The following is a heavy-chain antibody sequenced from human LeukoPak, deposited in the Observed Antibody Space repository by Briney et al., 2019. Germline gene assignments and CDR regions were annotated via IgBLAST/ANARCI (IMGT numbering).Heavy chain of an antibody. CDR1: GFTFSSYG. J-gene: IGHJ6*03. V-gene: IGHV3-30*18. D-gene: IGHD6-13*01. CDR2: ISYDGSNK. Sequence: GGSLRLSCAASGFTFSSYGMHWVRQAPGKGLEWVAVISYDGSNKYYADSVKGRFTISRDNSKNTLYLQMNSLRAEDTAVYYCAKAWAAAGTGYYYYYMDVWGKGTTVTVSS. CDR3: AKAWAAAGTGYYYYYMDV.